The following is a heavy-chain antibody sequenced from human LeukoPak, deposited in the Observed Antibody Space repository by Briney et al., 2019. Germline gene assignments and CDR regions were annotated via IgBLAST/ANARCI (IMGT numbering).Heavy chain of an antibody. D-gene: IGHD6-19*01. CDR2: ISSSSSYI. Sequence: GGSLRLSCAASGFTFSSYSMNWVRQAPGKGLEWVSSISSSSSYIYYADSVKGRFTISRDNAKNSLYLQMNSLRAEDTAVYYCARARIAVAALDWFDPWGQGTLVTVSS. V-gene: IGHV3-21*01. J-gene: IGHJ5*02. CDR3: ARARIAVAALDWFDP. CDR1: GFTFSSYS.